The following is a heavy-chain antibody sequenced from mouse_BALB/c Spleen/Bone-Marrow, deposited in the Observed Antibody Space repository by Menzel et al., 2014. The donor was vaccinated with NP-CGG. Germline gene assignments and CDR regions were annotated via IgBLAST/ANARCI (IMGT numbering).Heavy chain of an antibody. J-gene: IGHJ2*01. Sequence: EVHLVESGGDLVKPGGSLKPSCAASGFTFSSYGMSWVRQTPDKRLEWVATISSGGSYTYYPDSVKGRFTISRDNAKNTLYLQMSSLKSEDTAMYYCARQDLGNWDDWGQGTTLTVSS. V-gene: IGHV5-6*01. CDR1: GFTFSSYG. CDR3: ARQDLGNWDD. D-gene: IGHD4-1*01. CDR2: ISSGGSYT.